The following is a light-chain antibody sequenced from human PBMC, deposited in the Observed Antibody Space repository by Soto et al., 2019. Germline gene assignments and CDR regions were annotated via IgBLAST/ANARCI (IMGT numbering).Light chain of an antibody. J-gene: IGLJ2*01. CDR1: NSNMGRNY. V-gene: IGLV1-47*01. CDR2: RND. CDR3: AVRDNSLNGVA. Sequence: QSVLTQPPSASGTPGPRVTISCSGSNSNMGRNYVYWYQQVPGTAPKLLMYRNDVRPSGVPDRFTGSKSGTSASLAISGLRSEDEAEYYCAVRDNSLNGVAFGGGTKLTVL.